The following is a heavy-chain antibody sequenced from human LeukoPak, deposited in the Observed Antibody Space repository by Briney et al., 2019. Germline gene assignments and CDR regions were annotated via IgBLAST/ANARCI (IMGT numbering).Heavy chain of an antibody. CDR3: AREGGRGGYSYYFDY. CDR1: GGSISSYY. J-gene: IGHJ4*02. D-gene: IGHD5-24*01. Sequence: PSETLSLTCTVSGGSISSYYWSWIRQPPGKGLEWIGYIYYSGSTNYNPSLKSRVTISVDTSENQFSLKLSSVTAADTAVYYCAREGGRGGYSYYFDYWGQGTLVTVSS. V-gene: IGHV4-59*01. CDR2: IYYSGST.